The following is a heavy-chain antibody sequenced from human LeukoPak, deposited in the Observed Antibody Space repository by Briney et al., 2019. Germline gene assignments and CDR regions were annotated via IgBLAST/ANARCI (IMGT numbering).Heavy chain of an antibody. V-gene: IGHV6-1*01. CDR3: ARGINSAFDV. CDR2: TYYRSRWYN. J-gene: IGHJ3*01. Sequence: SQTLSLTCAISGDGVPSDSVAWTWIRQSPSRGLEWLGRTYYRSRWYNEYAVSVKSRVIINPDTSKNHFSLQLTSVTAEDTAVYYCARGINSAFDVWGQGTVVTVSS. D-gene: IGHD4-23*01. CDR1: GDGVPSDSVA.